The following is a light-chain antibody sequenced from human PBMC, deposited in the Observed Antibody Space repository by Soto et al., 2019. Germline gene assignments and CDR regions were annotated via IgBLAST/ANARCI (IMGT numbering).Light chain of an antibody. CDR2: GAF. CDR3: QQFENSST. J-gene: IGKJ1*01. CDR1: QSISSIF. Sequence: EIVLTQSPGTLSLSPGRSVSLSCRASQSISSIFLAWYQQKPGQAPRLLIYGAFNRASGIPDRFSGSGSGIDFTLTISRLEAEDSAVYYCQQFENSSTFGQGTKVEIE. V-gene: IGKV3-20*01.